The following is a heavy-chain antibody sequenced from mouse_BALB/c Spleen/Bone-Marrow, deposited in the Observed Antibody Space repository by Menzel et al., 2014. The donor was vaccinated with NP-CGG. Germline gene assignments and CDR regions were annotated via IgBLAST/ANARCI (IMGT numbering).Heavy chain of an antibody. Sequence: EVQLVESVPELVNPGASAKISCKTSGYKFTEYTMHWVKQSHGKSLEWIGGINPNNGGTSYNQKFKGKATLTVDKSSSTAYMELRSLTSEDSAVYYCARSYGYERSWFAYWGQGTLVTVSA. V-gene: IGHV1-18*01. J-gene: IGHJ3*01. CDR2: INPNNGGT. CDR1: GYKFTEYT. D-gene: IGHD2-2*01. CDR3: ARSYGYERSWFAY.